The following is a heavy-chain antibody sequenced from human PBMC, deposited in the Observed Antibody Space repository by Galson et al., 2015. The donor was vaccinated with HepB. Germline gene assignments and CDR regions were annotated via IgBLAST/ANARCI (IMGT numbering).Heavy chain of an antibody. Sequence: QSGAEVTKPGESLKISCKGSGYSFTSYWIAWVRQMPGQGLAWMGIIYTTDSDTKYSPSFRSQVTISADKSINTAYLQWSSLKASDTAIYYCARHSLYCTGGSCYLGAFDYWGQGTLVTVSS. CDR3: ARHSLYCTGGSCYLGAFDY. V-gene: IGHV5-51*01. D-gene: IGHD2-15*01. CDR2: IYTTDSDT. J-gene: IGHJ4*02. CDR1: GYSFTSYW.